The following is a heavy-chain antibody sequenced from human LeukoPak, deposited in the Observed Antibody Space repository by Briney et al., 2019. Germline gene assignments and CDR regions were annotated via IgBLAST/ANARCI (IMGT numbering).Heavy chain of an antibody. CDR2: INPNSGDT. CDR3: VRVPSNSWVGY. J-gene: IGHJ4*02. D-gene: IGHD6-13*01. Sequence: ASVTVSFMASGYTFTDYYMHWVRQAPGQGLEWMGWINPNSGDTNYAQKFRCRVTMTRDTSITTAYMELSSLRSGDSAVYYCVRVPSNSWVGYWGQGSLVTVSS. CDR1: GYTFTDYY. V-gene: IGHV1-2*02.